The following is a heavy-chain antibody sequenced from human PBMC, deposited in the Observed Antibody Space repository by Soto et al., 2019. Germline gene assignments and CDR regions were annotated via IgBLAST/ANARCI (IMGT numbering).Heavy chain of an antibody. CDR3: TRVLGYTFEPGKTRYYAMDV. D-gene: IGHD5-18*01. CDR1: GGTFSKDA. CDR2: LIAVFGSP. Sequence: QVQLVQSGAEVKKPGSSVTVSCKTSGGTFSKDAINWVRQAPVHGLEWMGLLIAVFGSPIYAQKFQGRIRITADESTSTAFMDLSSLRSEDTAVYYCTRVLGYTFEPGKTRYYAMDVWGQGTTVSVSS. J-gene: IGHJ6*02. V-gene: IGHV1-69*01.